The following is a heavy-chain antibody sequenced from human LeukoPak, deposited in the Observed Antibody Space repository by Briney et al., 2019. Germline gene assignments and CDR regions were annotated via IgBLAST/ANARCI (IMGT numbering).Heavy chain of an antibody. CDR3: ARLLEQDVVVVAAYFDY. V-gene: IGHV4-34*01. Sequence: SETLSLTCAVYGGSFTSYYWSWIRQAPGKGLEWIGEINQSGIINSKPSLRSRVTISIHTSERQFSLKLSSVTAADTAVYYCARLLEQDVVVVAAYFDYWGQGTLVTVSS. D-gene: IGHD2-15*01. J-gene: IGHJ4*02. CDR1: GGSFTSYY. CDR2: INQSGII.